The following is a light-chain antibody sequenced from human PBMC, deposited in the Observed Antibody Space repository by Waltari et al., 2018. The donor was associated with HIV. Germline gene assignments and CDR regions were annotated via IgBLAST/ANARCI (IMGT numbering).Light chain of an antibody. CDR3: QAWDSNTAGAV. V-gene: IGLV3-1*01. J-gene: IGLJ2*01. CDR2: QNT. Sequence: SYELTQPPSVSVSPGHTASITCSGEKLGDKYACWYQQKPGQSPVLVIYQNTKRPSGIPERFSGSNSGNNATLTISGTQAMDEADYYCQAWDSNTAGAVFGGGTKLTVL. CDR1: KLGDKY.